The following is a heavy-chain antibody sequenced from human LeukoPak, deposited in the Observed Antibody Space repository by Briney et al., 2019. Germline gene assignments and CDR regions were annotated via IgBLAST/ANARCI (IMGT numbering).Heavy chain of an antibody. CDR3: ARDRPEYYYDSSGYYGDAFDI. V-gene: IGHV3-21*01. D-gene: IGHD3-22*01. CDR2: ISSSSSYI. CDR1: GLTFSSYS. J-gene: IGHJ3*02. Sequence: GGSLRLSCAASGLTFSSYSMNWVRQAPGKGLEWVSSISSSSSYIYYADSVKGRFTISRDNAKNSLYLQMNSLRAEDTAVYYCARDRPEYYYDSSGYYGDAFDIWGQGTMVTVSS.